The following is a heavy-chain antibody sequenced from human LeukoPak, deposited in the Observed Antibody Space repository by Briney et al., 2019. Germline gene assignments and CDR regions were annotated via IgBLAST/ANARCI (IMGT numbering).Heavy chain of an antibody. D-gene: IGHD6-19*01. V-gene: IGHV3-23*01. J-gene: IGHJ4*02. CDR1: GFTFSSYA. CDR3: AKDCSAGGWYDNYFDY. CDR2: ISGSGGST. Sequence: GGSLRLSCAASGFTFSSYAMSWVRQAPGKGLEWVSAISGSGGSTYYADSVKGRFTISRDNSKNTLYLQMNSLRAEDTAVYYCAKDCSAGGWYDNYFDYWGLGTLVTVSS.